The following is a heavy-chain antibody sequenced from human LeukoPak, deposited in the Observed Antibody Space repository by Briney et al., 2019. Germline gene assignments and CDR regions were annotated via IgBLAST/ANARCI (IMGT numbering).Heavy chain of an antibody. CDR2: ISGSGDRT. V-gene: IGHV3-23*01. CDR3: AAGWYSGSTDY. D-gene: IGHD1-26*01. J-gene: IGHJ4*02. Sequence: GGSLRLSCTASGFTFSSYWMTWVRQAPGKGLEWVSGISGSGDRTYYAESVKGRFTISRDNSKNTLCLQMNSLRAEDTAVYFCAAGWYSGSTDYWGQGTLVTVSS. CDR1: GFTFSSYW.